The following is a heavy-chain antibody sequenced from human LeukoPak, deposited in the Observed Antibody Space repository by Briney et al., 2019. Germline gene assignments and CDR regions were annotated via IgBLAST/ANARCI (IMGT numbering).Heavy chain of an antibody. D-gene: IGHD3-22*01. J-gene: IGHJ4*02. CDR1: GYTFTSYG. Sequence: ASVKVSCKASGYTFTSYGISWVRQAPGQGLEWMGRIIPILGIANYAQKFQGRVTITADKSTSTAYMELSSLRSEDTAVYYCARGLYYYDSSGYSHYWGQGTLVTVSS. CDR3: ARGLYYYDSSGYSHY. V-gene: IGHV1-69*04. CDR2: IIPILGIA.